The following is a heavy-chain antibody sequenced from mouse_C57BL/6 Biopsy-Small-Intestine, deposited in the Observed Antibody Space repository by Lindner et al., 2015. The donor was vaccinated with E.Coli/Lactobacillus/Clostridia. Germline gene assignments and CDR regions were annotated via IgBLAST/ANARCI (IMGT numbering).Heavy chain of an antibody. CDR3: VRHGVTTYAVDY. CDR2: IRSKSNNYAT. CDR1: GFSFNTYA. Sequence: VQLQESGGGLVQPKGSLKPSCAASGFSFNTYAMNWVRQAPGKGLEWVARIRSKSNNYATYYADSVKDRFTISRDDSESMLYLQMNNLKTEDTAMYYCVRHGVTTYAVDYWGQGTSVTVSS. V-gene: IGHV10-1*01. D-gene: IGHD2-2*01. J-gene: IGHJ4*01.